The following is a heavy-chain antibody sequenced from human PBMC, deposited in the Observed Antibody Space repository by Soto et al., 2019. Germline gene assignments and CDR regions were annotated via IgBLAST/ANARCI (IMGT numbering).Heavy chain of an antibody. CDR1: GLSFSNYA. Sequence: GGSLRLSCTASGLSFSNYAMTWVLQTPWKGLDCVSGISASGSTTYYADSVKGRFTISRDNSKNILYLQMNSLRVEDTAVYYWAKDLLGDTTDYFALWGKGTLVPVAS. V-gene: IGHV3-23*01. D-gene: IGHD3-10*01. J-gene: IGHJ4*02. CDR3: AKDLLGDTTDYFAL. CDR2: ISASGSTT.